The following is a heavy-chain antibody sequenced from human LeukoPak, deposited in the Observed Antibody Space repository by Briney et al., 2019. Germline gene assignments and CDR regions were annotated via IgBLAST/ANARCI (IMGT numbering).Heavy chain of an antibody. V-gene: IGHV3-30*02. Sequence: GGSLRLSCAASAFTFSSYGMHWVRQAPGKGLEWVAFIRYDGGNKYYADSVKGRFTISRDNSKNTLYLQMNSLRAEDTAVYYCAEASNPYLGATTRAFDYWGQGTLVTVSS. CDR1: AFTFSSYG. CDR2: IRYDGGNK. CDR3: AEASNPYLGATTRAFDY. D-gene: IGHD1-26*01. J-gene: IGHJ4*02.